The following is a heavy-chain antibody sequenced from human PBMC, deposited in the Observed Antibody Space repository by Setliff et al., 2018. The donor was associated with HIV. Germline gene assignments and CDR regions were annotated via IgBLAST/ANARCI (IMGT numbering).Heavy chain of an antibody. Sequence: SETLSLTCTVYGGSFSGYYWSWIRQPPGMGLEWIGEINQSGNTNYNPSLKSRVTISADPSKNQFSLKLSSVTAADTAVYYCATTTYDILTGDYKTSFDYWGQGTLVTVSS. D-gene: IGHD3-9*01. V-gene: IGHV4-34*01. CDR1: GGSFSGYY. J-gene: IGHJ4*02. CDR3: ATTTYDILTGDYKTSFDY. CDR2: INQSGNT.